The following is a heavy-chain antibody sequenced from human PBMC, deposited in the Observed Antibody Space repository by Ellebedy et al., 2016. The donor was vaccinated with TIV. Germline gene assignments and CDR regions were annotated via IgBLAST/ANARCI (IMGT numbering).Heavy chain of an antibody. CDR1: GFTFNRYV. CDR3: AKVEVGYCSGGSCFTNWFDP. J-gene: IGHJ5*02. D-gene: IGHD2-15*01. V-gene: IGHV3-23*01. Sequence: GGSLRLXXAASGFTFNRYVIPWVRQAPGKGLEWVSSISGGGGITYYADSVKGRFTISRDNSKNTLYLQMNSLRAEDTAVYYCAKVEVGYCSGGSCFTNWFDPWGQGTLVTVSS. CDR2: ISGGGGIT.